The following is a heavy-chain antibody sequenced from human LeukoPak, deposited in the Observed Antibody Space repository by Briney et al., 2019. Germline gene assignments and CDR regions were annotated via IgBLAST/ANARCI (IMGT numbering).Heavy chain of an antibody. Sequence: ASVTVSCKASGYTFIGYYIHWVRQAPGQGLEWMGWINPDSGGTNYAQKFQGRVTMTRDTSITTANMDLSGLRSDDTAVYYCARAHESSGLFDYWGQGTLVTVSS. CDR1: GYTFIGYY. J-gene: IGHJ4*02. D-gene: IGHD6-19*01. CDR3: ARAHESSGLFDY. V-gene: IGHV1-2*02. CDR2: INPDSGGT.